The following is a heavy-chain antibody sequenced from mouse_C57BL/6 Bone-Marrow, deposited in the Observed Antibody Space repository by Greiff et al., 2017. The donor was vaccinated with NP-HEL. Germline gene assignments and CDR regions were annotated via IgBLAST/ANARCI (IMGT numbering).Heavy chain of an antibody. J-gene: IGHJ2*01. CDR3: ASSWGGQLRLQYYLDY. CDR2: IYPGDGDT. D-gene: IGHD3-2*02. CDR1: GYAFSSSW. V-gene: IGHV1-82*01. Sequence: QLVESGPELVKPGASVKISRKASGYAFSSSWMNWVKQRPGKGPEWIGRIYPGDGDTNYNGKFKGKATLTADKSSSTSYMQLRSLTPEYSAVYFCASSWGGQLRLQYYLDYWGQGTTLTVSS.